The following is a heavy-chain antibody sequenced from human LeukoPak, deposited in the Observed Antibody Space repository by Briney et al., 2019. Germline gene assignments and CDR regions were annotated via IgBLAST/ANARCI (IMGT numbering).Heavy chain of an antibody. Sequence: SETLSLTCTVSGGSISSYYWSWIRQPPGKGLEWIGYFYFSGHTNYNPSLKSRVTISVDTSKNQFSLKLSSVTAADTAVYYCARDSAYYSDTSGAFDIWGQGTVVTVSS. CDR2: FYFSGHT. D-gene: IGHD3-22*01. V-gene: IGHV4-59*01. CDR3: ARDSAYYSDTSGAFDI. CDR1: GGSISSYY. J-gene: IGHJ3*02.